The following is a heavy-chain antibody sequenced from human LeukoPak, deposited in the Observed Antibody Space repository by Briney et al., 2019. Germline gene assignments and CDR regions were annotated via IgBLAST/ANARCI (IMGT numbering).Heavy chain of an antibody. Sequence: GGSLRLSCAASGFTFSDYYMSWIRQAPGKGLEWVSYISSSGSTIYYADSVKGRFTISRDNSKNTLYLQMNSLRAEDTAVYYCAKIPFHYYDSSFFDYWGQGTLVTVSS. J-gene: IGHJ4*02. CDR3: AKIPFHYYDSSFFDY. D-gene: IGHD3-22*01. CDR1: GFTFSDYY. V-gene: IGHV3-11*01. CDR2: ISSSGSTI.